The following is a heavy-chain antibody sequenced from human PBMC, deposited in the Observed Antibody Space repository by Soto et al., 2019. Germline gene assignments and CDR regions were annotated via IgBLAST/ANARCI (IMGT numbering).Heavy chain of an antibody. V-gene: IGHV4-59*01. CDR2: VYNSGST. J-gene: IGHJ4*02. Sequence: LSLTCTVSGGSISSNYWTWIRQPPGKGLEWIGYVYNSGSTNYNPSLKSRVTISEDASKSQFSLKVNSMTAADTAVYYCARYRREAVAGYTLDNWGQGILVTVSS. CDR1: GGSISSNY. CDR3: ARYRREAVAGYTLDN. D-gene: IGHD6-13*01.